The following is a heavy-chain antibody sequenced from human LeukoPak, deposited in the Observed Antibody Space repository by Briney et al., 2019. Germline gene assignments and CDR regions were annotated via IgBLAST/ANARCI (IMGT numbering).Heavy chain of an antibody. CDR3: AGMTESQITRDY. D-gene: IGHD5-24*01. CDR1: GFTVSSNY. Sequence: GGSLRLSCAASGFTVSSNYMSWVRQAPGKGLEWVSVIYSGGSTYYADSVKGRFTISRDNSKNTLYLQMNSLRAEDTAVYYCAGMTESQITRDYWGQGTLVTVSS. CDR2: IYSGGST. J-gene: IGHJ4*02. V-gene: IGHV3-66*02.